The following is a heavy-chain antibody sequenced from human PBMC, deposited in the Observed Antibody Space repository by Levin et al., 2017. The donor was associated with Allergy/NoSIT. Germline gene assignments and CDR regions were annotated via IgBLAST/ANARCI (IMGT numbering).Heavy chain of an antibody. CDR1: GDSVSNNRTA. CDR3: ARDISGGWLFDY. J-gene: IGHJ4*02. D-gene: IGHD6-19*01. V-gene: IGHV6-1*01. CDR2: TSYRSKWSS. Sequence: SQTLSLTCAISGDSVSNNRTAWHWLRQSPSRGLEWLGRTSYRSKWSSDYAVSVKSRITISPDTSNNQFSLQLNSVTPEDTAVYYCARDISGGWLFDYWGQGTLVTVSS.